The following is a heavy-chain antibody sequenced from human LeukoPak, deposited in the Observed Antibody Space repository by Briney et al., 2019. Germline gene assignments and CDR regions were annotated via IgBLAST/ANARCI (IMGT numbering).Heavy chain of an antibody. Sequence: GGALRLSCAASGFTFSSYAMTWVRQAPGKGLEWVSTICGSGGSPKYADSVKGRFTITRANSKNTLYLQMNSLRAEDTAVYYCAKRSDYGGNWNYFDYWGQGTLVTVSS. CDR3: AKRSDYGGNWNYFDY. D-gene: IGHD4-23*01. CDR1: GFTFSSYA. J-gene: IGHJ4*02. V-gene: IGHV3-23*01. CDR2: ICGSGGSP.